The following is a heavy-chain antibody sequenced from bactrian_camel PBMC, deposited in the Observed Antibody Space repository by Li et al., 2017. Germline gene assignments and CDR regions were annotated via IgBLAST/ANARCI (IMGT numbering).Heavy chain of an antibody. D-gene: IGHD5*01. CDR3: AAKLGTGCGLLDTYNY. V-gene: IGHV3S54*01. Sequence: HVQLVESGGGSVQAGGSLRLSCVVSGSQKSRKYIAWFRQVPGKEREGVARIATGSGNTYYADSVKGRFTISKDSATNTLYLQMNNLKPEDTAMYTCAAKLGTGCGLLDTYNYWGQGTQVTVS. J-gene: IGHJ4*01. CDR2: IATGSGNT. CDR1: GSQKSRKY.